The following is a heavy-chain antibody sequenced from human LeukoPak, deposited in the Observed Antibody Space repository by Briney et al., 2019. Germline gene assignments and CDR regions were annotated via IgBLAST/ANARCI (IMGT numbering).Heavy chain of an antibody. CDR2: ISGSGGTT. CDR3: AKTRFGVPLDFDY. CDR1: GFTFSSYA. V-gene: IGHV3-23*01. D-gene: IGHD3-3*01. Sequence: PGGSLRLSCAPSGFTFSSYAMSWVRPAPGKGLEWVSAISGSGGTTYNADSVKGRFTISRDNSKNTLYLQMNSLGAEDTAVYYCAKTRFGVPLDFDYWGQGTLVTVSS. J-gene: IGHJ4*02.